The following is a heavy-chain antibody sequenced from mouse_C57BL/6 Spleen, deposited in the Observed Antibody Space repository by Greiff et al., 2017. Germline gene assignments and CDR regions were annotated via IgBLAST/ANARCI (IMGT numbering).Heavy chain of an antibody. V-gene: IGHV1-54*01. D-gene: IGHD4-1*01. J-gene: IGHJ4*01. CDR3: AILGYAMDY. CDR2: INPGSGGT. Sequence: QVQLQQSGAELVRPGTSVKVSCKASGYAFTNYLIEWVKQRPGQGLEWIGVINPGSGGTNYNEKFKSKATLTVDKSSSTAYMQLSSLTSEDSAVYYCAILGYAMDYWGQGTSVTVSS. CDR1: GYAFTNYL.